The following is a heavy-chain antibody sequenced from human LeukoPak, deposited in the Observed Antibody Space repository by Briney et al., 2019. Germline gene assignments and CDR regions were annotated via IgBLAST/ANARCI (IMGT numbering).Heavy chain of an antibody. Sequence: SETLSLTCTVSGGSISSYYWSWIRQPPGKGLEWIGYIYYSGSTNYNPSLKSRVTISVDTSKNQFSLKLSSVTAADTAVYYCARASAKLWADFWSGYLDAFDIWGQGTMVTVSS. V-gene: IGHV4-59*01. CDR3: ARASAKLWADFWSGYLDAFDI. J-gene: IGHJ3*02. D-gene: IGHD3-3*01. CDR2: IYYSGST. CDR1: GGSISSYY.